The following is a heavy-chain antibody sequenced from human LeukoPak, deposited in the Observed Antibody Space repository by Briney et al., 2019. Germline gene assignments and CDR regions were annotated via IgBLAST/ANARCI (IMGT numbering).Heavy chain of an antibody. CDR1: GFTFSGSA. CDR3: TRRYYFDSSGHYQGDD. Sequence: GGSLKLSCAASGFTFSGSAMHWVRQASGKGLEWVGRIRSKANSYATSYGASVKGRFTISRDDSKNTAYLQMNSLTTEDTALYYCTRRYYFDSSGHYQGDDWGQGTLVTVSS. D-gene: IGHD3-22*01. CDR2: IRSKANSYAT. V-gene: IGHV3-73*01. J-gene: IGHJ4*02.